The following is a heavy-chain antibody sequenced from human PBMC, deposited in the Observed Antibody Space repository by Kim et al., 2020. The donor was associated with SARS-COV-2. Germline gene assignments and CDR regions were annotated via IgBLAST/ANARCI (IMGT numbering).Heavy chain of an antibody. D-gene: IGHD1-26*01. J-gene: IGHJ4*02. CDR2: ITGSGGST. CDR3: AKDRAGSGSYYGSAFDY. V-gene: IGHV3-23*01. CDR1: GFTFSSYA. Sequence: GGSLRLSCAASGFTFSSYAMSWVRQAPGKGLEWVSGITGSGGSTYYADSVKGRFTISRDNSKSNLYLQMNSLRAEDTAIYYCAKDRAGSGSYYGSAFDYGGQGTLVTVSS.